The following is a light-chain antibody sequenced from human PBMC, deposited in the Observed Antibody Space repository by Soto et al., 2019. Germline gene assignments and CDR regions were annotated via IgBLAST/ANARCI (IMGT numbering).Light chain of an antibody. CDR2: EVT. CDR3: CSYAGIYV. CDR1: SRDVGRYNL. V-gene: IGLV2-23*02. Sequence: QSALTQPASVSGSHGQSITLSCTGTSRDVGRYNLVSWYQQHPGKAPKLMIYEVTKRPSGVSHRFSGSKSGTTASLTISGLQAEDEADYYCCSYAGIYVFGSWTKVTVL. J-gene: IGLJ1*01.